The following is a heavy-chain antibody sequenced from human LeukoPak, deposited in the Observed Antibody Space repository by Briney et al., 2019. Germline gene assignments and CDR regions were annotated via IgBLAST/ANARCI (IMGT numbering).Heavy chain of an antibody. CDR2: IRSSSSYI. D-gene: IGHD1-26*01. CDR3: ARDEAGGSYYVVAY. V-gene: IGHV3-21*01. Sequence: GSLRLSCATSGFTFSSYSMNWVLQAPGKGLEWVSSIRSSSSYIYYADSVKGRFTISRDNAKNSLYLQMNSLRAEDTAVYYCARDEAGGSYYVVAYWGQGTLVTVSS. CDR1: GFTFSSYS. J-gene: IGHJ4*02.